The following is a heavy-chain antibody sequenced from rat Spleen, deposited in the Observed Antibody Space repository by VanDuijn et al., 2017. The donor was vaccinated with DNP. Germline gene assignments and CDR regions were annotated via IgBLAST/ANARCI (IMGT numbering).Heavy chain of an antibody. Sequence: EVQLVESGGGLVQPGRSLRLSCGASGFTFSDYHMAWVRQSPKKGLEWVATSNNDGKNTYYRDSLKGRFTISRDNAKNTLYLQMDSLTSEDTATYYCTTDNYSAPFDYWGQGVMVTVSS. CDR3: TTDNYSAPFDY. V-gene: IGHV5-7*01. D-gene: IGHD1-8*01. CDR2: SNNDGKNT. CDR1: GFTFSDYH. J-gene: IGHJ2*01.